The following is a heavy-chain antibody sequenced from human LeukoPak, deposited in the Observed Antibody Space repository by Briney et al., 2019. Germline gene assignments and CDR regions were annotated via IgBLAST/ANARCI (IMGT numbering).Heavy chain of an antibody. Sequence: SETLSLTCTVSGGSISSSSYYWGWIRQPPGKGLEWIGSIYYSGSTYYNPSLKSRVTISVDTSKNQFSLKLSSVTAADTAVYYCAKAAAGTGPPFDPWGQGTLVTVSS. CDR3: AKAAAGTGPPFDP. D-gene: IGHD6-13*01. CDR2: IYYSGST. CDR1: GGSISSSSYY. V-gene: IGHV4-39*01. J-gene: IGHJ5*02.